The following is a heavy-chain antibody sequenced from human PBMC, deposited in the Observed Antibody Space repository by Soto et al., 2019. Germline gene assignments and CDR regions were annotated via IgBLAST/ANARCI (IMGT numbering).Heavy chain of an antibody. V-gene: IGHV1-69*13. J-gene: IGHJ5*02. CDR3: ARYASSGNNSVRYTLDP. D-gene: IGHD2-8*01. Sequence: SVKVSCKASGGTFSSYTINWVRQARGQGLEWMGGIIPIFGTTNYAKKFQGRVTITADESTSTAYMELSSLRSEDTAVYYCARYASSGNNSVRYTLDPGGQGTQVPV. CDR1: GGTFSSYT. CDR2: IIPIFGTT.